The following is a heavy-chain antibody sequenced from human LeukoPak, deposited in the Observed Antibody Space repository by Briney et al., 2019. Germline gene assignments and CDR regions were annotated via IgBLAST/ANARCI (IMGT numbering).Heavy chain of an antibody. V-gene: IGHV1-3*01. Sequence: ASVKGSCKASGYTFTSYAMHWVRQAPGQRLEWMGWINAGNGNTKYSRKFQGRVTITRDTSASTAYMELSSLRSEDTAVYYCARGNYYGSGIYFDYWGQGTLVTVSS. J-gene: IGHJ4*02. D-gene: IGHD3-10*01. CDR3: ARGNYYGSGIYFDY. CDR2: INAGNGNT. CDR1: GYTFTSYA.